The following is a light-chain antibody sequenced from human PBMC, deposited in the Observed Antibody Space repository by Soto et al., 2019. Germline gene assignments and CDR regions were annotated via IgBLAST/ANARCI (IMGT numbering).Light chain of an antibody. V-gene: IGLV2-11*01. CDR2: DVN. CDR3: CLFAGHYTLV. CDR1: SSDVGGYNT. J-gene: IGLJ2*01. Sequence: QSVLTQPRSVSGSPGQSVTISCTGTSSDVGGYNTVSWYQQYPGKAPKFMIYDVNKRPSGVPDRFSGSKSGNTASLTISGLQAEDEADYYCCLFAGHYTLVFGGGTKLTVL.